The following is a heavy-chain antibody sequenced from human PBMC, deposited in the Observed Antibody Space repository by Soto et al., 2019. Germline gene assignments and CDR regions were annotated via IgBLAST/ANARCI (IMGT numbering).Heavy chain of an antibody. Sequence: GGSLRLSCAASGLTFSSYAMSWVRQAPGKGLEWVSAISGSGGSTYYADSVKGRFTISRDNSKNTLYLQMNSLRAEDTAVYYCAHSQIVVVISLFDYWGQGTLVTVYS. CDR3: AHSQIVVVISLFDY. D-gene: IGHD3-22*01. CDR1: GLTFSSYA. V-gene: IGHV3-23*01. CDR2: ISGSGGST. J-gene: IGHJ4*02.